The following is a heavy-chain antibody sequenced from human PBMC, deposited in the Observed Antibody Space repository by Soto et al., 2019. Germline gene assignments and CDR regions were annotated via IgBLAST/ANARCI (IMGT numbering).Heavy chain of an antibody. CDR2: IYPGGSDA. CDR1: GYSFTDYW. D-gene: IGHD3-9*01. V-gene: IGHV5-51*01. J-gene: IGHJ4*02. Sequence: GESLKISCKSSGYSFTDYWIGWVRQMPGKGLEWMGIIYPGGSDARYSPSFQGQVTISVDTSINTAFLRWNSLTASDTAMYYCARQADYNILTGYFYYFDYWGQGSLVTVSS. CDR3: ARQADYNILTGYFYYFDY.